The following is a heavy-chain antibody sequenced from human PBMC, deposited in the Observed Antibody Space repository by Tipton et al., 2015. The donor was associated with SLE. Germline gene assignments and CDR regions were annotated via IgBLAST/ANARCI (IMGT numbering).Heavy chain of an antibody. CDR2: IYYNGST. CDR3: ARLPNENYRAYYGMDV. J-gene: IGHJ6*02. Sequence: TLSLTCTVSGGSISSTNYDWGWIRQPPGKGLEWIGTIYYNGSTHYNPSLKSRVTISVDTSKNQFSLKLSSMTPADTAVYYCARLPNENYRAYYGMDVWGQGTTVTVSS. D-gene: IGHD1-7*01. CDR1: GGSISSTNYD. V-gene: IGHV4-39*01.